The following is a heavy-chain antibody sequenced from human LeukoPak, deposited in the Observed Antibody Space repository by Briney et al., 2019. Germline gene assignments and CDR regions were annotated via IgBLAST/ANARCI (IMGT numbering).Heavy chain of an antibody. CDR2: IHPNSGGT. J-gene: IGHJ4*02. D-gene: IGHD6-13*01. Sequence: LGPSVKLSCKPSVYTFTGHYMHWVRHPPGHGLEWKVLIHPNSGGTNYAQKFQGRVTMTRDTYISTAYMELSRLRSDDTAVYYCARIIAAAAHFDYWGQGTLVTVSS. CDR3: ARIIAAAAHFDY. CDR1: VYTFTGHY. V-gene: IGHV1-2*03.